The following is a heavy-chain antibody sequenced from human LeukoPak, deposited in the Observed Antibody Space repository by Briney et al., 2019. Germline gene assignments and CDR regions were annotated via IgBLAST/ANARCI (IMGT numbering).Heavy chain of an antibody. Sequence: PSETLSLTCIVSGGSISSYYWSWIRQPPGKGLEWIGYIYYSGSTNYNPSLKGRVTISVDTSKNQFSLKLSSVTAADTAVYYCARHSGYSSSSNWFDPWGQGTLVTVSS. J-gene: IGHJ5*02. CDR1: GGSISSYY. D-gene: IGHD6-6*01. CDR3: ARHSGYSSSSNWFDP. V-gene: IGHV4-59*08. CDR2: IYYSGST.